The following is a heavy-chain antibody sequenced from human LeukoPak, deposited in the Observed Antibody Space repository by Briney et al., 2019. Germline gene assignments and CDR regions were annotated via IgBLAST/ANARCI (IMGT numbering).Heavy chain of an antibody. D-gene: IGHD2-15*01. CDR2: MNPNSGNT. J-gene: IGHJ4*02. Sequence: ASVKVSCKASGYTFTSYDINWVRQATGQGLEWMGWMNPNSGNTGYAQKFQGRDTMTRNTSISTAYMELSSLRSEDTAVYYCARAMRYCSGGSCYYYFDYWGQGTLVTVSS. CDR3: ARAMRYCSGGSCYYYFDY. V-gene: IGHV1-8*01. CDR1: GYTFTSYD.